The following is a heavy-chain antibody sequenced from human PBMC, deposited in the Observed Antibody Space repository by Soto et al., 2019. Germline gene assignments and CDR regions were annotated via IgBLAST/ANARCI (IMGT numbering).Heavy chain of an antibody. CDR2: ISYDGSNK. Sequence: QVQLVESGGGVVQPGRSLRLSCAASGFTFSSYGMHWVRQAPGKGLEWVAVISYDGSNKYYADSVKGRFTISRDNSKNTLYLQMNSLRAEDRAVYYCAKVISPRQYSYGNSRYYYYYGMDVWGQGTTVTVSS. CDR3: AKVISPRQYSYGNSRYYYYYGMDV. CDR1: GFTFSSYG. J-gene: IGHJ6*02. V-gene: IGHV3-30*18. D-gene: IGHD5-18*01.